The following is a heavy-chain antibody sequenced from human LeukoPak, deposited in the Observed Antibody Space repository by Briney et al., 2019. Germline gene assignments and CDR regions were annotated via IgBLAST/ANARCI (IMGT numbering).Heavy chain of an antibody. CDR3: ARATLWRTGTPGQAVDF. V-gene: IGHV4-59*01. CDR2: IYYSGNT. D-gene: IGHD1/OR15-1a*01. Sequence: SETLSLTCTVSGGSISTYYWSWIRQPPGKGLEWIGYIYYSGNTNYNPSLKSRVTISVDTSKNQFSLKLSSVTAADTAVYYCARATLWRTGTPGQAVDFWGQGTMVTVSS. CDR1: GGSISTYY. J-gene: IGHJ3*01.